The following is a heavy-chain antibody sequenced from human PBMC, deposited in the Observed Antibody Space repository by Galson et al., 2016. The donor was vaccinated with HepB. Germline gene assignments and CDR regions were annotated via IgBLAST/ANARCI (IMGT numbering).Heavy chain of an antibody. CDR3: AREGYGGFDC. J-gene: IGHJ4*02. CDR2: IKQNGREK. CDR1: GFTFNNYW. Sequence: LRLSCAASGFTFNNYWMGWVRQAPGEGLEWVANIKQNGREKDYVDSVKGRFTISRDNAKNSLYLQMNSLRAEDTAVYYCAREGYGGFDCWGQGDLVTVSS. V-gene: IGHV3-7*03. D-gene: IGHD4-23*01.